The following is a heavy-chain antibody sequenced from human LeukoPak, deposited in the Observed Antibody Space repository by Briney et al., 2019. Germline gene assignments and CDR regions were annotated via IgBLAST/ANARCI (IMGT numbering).Heavy chain of an antibody. D-gene: IGHD2-15*01. J-gene: IGHJ3*02. CDR2: IYPSGST. CDR1: GGSISSYY. CDR3: ARDGVYGGTSDAFDI. V-gene: IGHV4-4*07. Sequence: SETLSLTCTVSGGSISSYYWSWIRQPAGKGLGWSGRIYPSGSTNYNPSLKSRVTMSVDTSKNQFSLKLSSVTAAATAVYYCARDGVYGGTSDAFDIWGQGTMVTVSS.